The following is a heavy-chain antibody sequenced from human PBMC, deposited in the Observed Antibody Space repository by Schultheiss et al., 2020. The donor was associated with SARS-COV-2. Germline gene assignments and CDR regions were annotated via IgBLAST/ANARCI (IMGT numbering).Heavy chain of an antibody. CDR3: AKVSKRLLWFGELSED. CDR2: ISYDGSNK. Sequence: GESLKISCAASGFTFSNAWMNWVRQAPGKGLEWVAVISYDGSNKYYADSVKGRFTISRDNSKNTLYLQMNSLRAEDTAVYYCAKVSKRLLWFGELSEDWGQGTLVTVSS. D-gene: IGHD3-10*01. CDR1: GFTFSNAW. V-gene: IGHV3-30*18. J-gene: IGHJ4*02.